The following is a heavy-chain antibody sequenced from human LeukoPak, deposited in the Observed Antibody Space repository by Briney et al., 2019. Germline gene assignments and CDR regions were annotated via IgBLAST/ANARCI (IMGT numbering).Heavy chain of an antibody. Sequence: ASVKVSCKASGYTFTGYYMHWVRQAPGQGLECMGRINPNSGGTNYAQKFQGRVTMTRDTSISTAYMELSRLRSDDTAVYYCARDSSSVNYYYYYYMDVWGKGTTVTVSS. CDR1: GYTFTGYY. CDR2: INPNSGGT. D-gene: IGHD6-6*01. CDR3: ARDSSSVNYYYYYYMDV. J-gene: IGHJ6*03. V-gene: IGHV1-2*06.